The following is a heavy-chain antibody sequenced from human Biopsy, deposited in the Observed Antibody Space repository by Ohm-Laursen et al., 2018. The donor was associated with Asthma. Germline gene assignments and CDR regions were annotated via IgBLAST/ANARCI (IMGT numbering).Heavy chain of an antibody. CDR1: GFTFRNFG. Sequence: SLRLSCTASGFTFRNFGMHWVRQAPGKGREWVALISSDVREWYADSVKGRFTISRDNSKNTLDLQMNSLRGDDTAVYYCVRWRSGYPDHYSDFWGLGTLVTVSS. CDR3: VRWRSGYPDHYSDF. D-gene: IGHD2-21*01. J-gene: IGHJ5*01. CDR2: ISSDVRE. V-gene: IGHV3-30*03.